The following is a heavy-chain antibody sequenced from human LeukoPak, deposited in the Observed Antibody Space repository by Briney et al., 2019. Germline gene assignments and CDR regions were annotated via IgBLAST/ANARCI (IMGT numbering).Heavy chain of an antibody. J-gene: IGHJ4*02. Sequence: GGSLRLSCAASGFTFSNYGMHWLRQAPGKGLEWVAFIRYNGNNKYYADSVKGRFTISRDNSKNTLYLQMNSLRAEDTSVYFCEKEYSSSSFLGYFDYWGQGTLVTVSS. CDR1: GFTFSNYG. V-gene: IGHV3-30*02. CDR3: EKEYSSSSFLGYFDY. CDR2: IRYNGNNK. D-gene: IGHD6-6*01.